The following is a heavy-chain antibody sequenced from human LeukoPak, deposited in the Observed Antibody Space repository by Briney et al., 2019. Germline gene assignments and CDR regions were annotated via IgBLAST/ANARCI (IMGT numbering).Heavy chain of an antibody. D-gene: IGHD3-9*01. CDR1: GDSISRYY. CDR2: IYNSGST. CDR3: ARRNILTEGEAFDI. Sequence: SETLSLTCAVSGDSISRYYWTWIRQPPGKGLEWIGYIYNSGSTKYNPPLRSRVTISLDASKNQFSLKLNSATAADTAVYYFARRNILTEGEAFDIWGQGTLVTVSS. V-gene: IGHV4-59*08. J-gene: IGHJ3*02.